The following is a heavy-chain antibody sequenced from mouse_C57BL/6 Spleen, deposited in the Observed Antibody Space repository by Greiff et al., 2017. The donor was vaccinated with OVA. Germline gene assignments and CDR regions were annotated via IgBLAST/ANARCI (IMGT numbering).Heavy chain of an antibody. D-gene: IGHD2-3*01. CDR1: GFTFSDYG. Sequence: EVMLVESGGGLVKPGGSLKLSCAASGFTFSDYGMHWVRQAPEKGLEWVAYISSGSSTIYYADTVKGRLTISRDNAKNTLFLQMTSLRSEDTAMYYCARDGYFLFAYWGQGTLVTVSA. V-gene: IGHV5-17*01. J-gene: IGHJ3*01. CDR2: ISSGSSTI. CDR3: ARDGYFLFAY.